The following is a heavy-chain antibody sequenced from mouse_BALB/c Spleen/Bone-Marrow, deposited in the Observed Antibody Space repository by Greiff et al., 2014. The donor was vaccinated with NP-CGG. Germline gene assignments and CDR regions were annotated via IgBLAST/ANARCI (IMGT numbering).Heavy chain of an antibody. Sequence: EVKLVESRRGLVQPGGSLRLSCATSGFTFTDYYMSWVRQPPGEALEWLGFIRNKANGYTTEYSASVKGRFTISRDNSQSILYLQMNTLRAEGSATYYRAREGVYYGNPYWYFDVWGAGTTVTVSS. CDR1: GFTFTDYY. V-gene: IGHV7-3*02. D-gene: IGHD2-1*01. CDR3: AREGVYYGNPYWYFDV. J-gene: IGHJ1*01. CDR2: IRNKANGYTT.